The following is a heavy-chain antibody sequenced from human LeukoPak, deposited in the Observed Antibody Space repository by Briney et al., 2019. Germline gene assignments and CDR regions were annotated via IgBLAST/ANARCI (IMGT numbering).Heavy chain of an antibody. CDR1: GGSFSGYY. CDR3: ARGYYYYYMDV. CDR2: INHSGST. V-gene: IGHV4-34*01. Sequence: PSETLSLTCAVYGGSFSGYYWSWIRQPPGKGLEWIGEINHSGSTNYNPSLKSRVTISVDMSKNQFSLKLSSVTAADTAVYYCARGYYYYYMDVWGKGTTVTVSS. J-gene: IGHJ6*03.